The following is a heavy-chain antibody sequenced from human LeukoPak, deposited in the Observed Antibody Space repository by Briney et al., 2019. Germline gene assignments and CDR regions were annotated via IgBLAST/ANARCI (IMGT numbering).Heavy chain of an antibody. CDR3: AGGGGKWSYDY. D-gene: IGHD2-15*01. J-gene: IGHJ4*02. CDR1: GGSLTNYY. Sequence: SETLSLTCTVSGGSLTNYYWSWIRQPPGKGLECIGYMYYSGSTNYNPSLKSRVTISVDTSKNQFSLNLSSVTAADTAVYYCAGGGGKWSYDYWGQGALVTVSS. V-gene: IGHV4-59*01. CDR2: MYYSGST.